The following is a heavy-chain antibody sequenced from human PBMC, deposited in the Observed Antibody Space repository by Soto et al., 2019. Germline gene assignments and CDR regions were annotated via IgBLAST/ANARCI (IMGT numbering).Heavy chain of an antibody. Sequence: GASVKVSFKASGGTFSSYAISWLRQAPGQGLEWMGGIIPIFGTANYAQKFQGRVTITADKSTSTAYMELSSLRSEDTAVYYCARGPKRTYYFDYWGQGTLVTVSS. V-gene: IGHV1-69*06. CDR1: GGTFSSYA. CDR2: IIPIFGTA. CDR3: ARGPKRTYYFDY. J-gene: IGHJ4*02.